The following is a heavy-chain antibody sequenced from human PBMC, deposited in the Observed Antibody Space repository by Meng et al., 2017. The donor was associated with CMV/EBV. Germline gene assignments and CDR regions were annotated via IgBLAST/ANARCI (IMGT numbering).Heavy chain of an antibody. V-gene: IGHV1-18*01. CDR2: ISAYNGNT. CDR3: ALGYCSSTSCYSYYYYGMDV. J-gene: IGHJ6*02. D-gene: IGHD2-2*01. Sequence: ASVKVSCKASGYTFTSYGISWVRQAPGQGLEWMGWISAYNGNTNYAQKLQGRVTMTTDTSTSTAYMELRSLRSEDTAVYYCALGYCSSTSCYSYYYYGMDVWGQGTTVTVSS. CDR1: GYTFTSYG.